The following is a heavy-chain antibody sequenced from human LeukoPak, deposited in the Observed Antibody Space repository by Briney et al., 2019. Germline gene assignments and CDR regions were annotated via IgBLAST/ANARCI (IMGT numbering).Heavy chain of an antibody. J-gene: IGHJ6*04. D-gene: IGHD2-15*01. CDR1: GGSISSSNW. V-gene: IGHV4-4*02. CDR3: ARCWSGPCVVVVAALDV. CDR2: IYHSGST. Sequence: PSETLSLTCAVSGGSISSSNWWCWVRQPPGKGVEWIEEIYHSGSTNYNPSLKSRVTISVDKSKNQFSLKLSSVTAADTAVYYCARCWSGPCVVVVAALDVWGKGTTVTVSS.